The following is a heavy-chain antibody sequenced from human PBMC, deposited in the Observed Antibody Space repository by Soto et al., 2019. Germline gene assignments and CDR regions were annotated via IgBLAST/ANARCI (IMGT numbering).Heavy chain of an antibody. Sequence: GETLKISCKGCGYRLTSYWIVWVRQKPGKGLEWMGIIYPSDSESRYSPSFQGQVTMSADKSTTTAYLQWSSLKASDTAMYYCARQGSGYDFSYWGQGTPVTVSS. CDR1: GYRLTSYW. V-gene: IGHV5-51*01. D-gene: IGHD5-12*01. CDR3: ARQGSGYDFSY. J-gene: IGHJ4*02. CDR2: IYPSDSES.